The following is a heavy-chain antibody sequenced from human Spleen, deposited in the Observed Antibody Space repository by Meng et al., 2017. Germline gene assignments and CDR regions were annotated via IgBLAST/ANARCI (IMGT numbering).Heavy chain of an antibody. J-gene: IGHJ4*02. V-gene: IGHV4/OR15-8*02. CDR2: IYHGGDT. D-gene: IGHD6-19*01. CDR3: ASWIYSCGWQ. CDR1: GGSISSIDW. Sequence: QVQLQGSGPGLVKPSGTRSLTCVVSGGSISSIDWWSWVRQPPGKGLEWIGEIYHGGDTNYNPSLKSRVTIAIDRSKNQFSLKLSSVTAADTAVYYCASWIYSCGWQWGQGTLVTASS.